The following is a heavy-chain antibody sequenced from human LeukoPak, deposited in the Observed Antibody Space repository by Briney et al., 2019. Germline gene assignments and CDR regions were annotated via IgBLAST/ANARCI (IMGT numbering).Heavy chain of an antibody. CDR1: GFTFASYE. V-gene: IGHV3-48*03. CDR3: ARKVGDYYYYGMDV. CDR2: IYASGSTI. J-gene: IGHJ6*04. Sequence: GGSLRLSCAASGFTFASYEMSWVRQAPGKGLECIAYIYASGSTINYSDSVKGRFTISRDNANNSLYLQMKSMSAEDTAVYYCARKVGDYYYYGMDVWGKGTTVTVSS. D-gene: IGHD1-26*01.